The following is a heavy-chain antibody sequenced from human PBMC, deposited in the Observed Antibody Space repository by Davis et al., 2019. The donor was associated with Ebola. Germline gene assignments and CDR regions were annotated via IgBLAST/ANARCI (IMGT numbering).Heavy chain of an antibody. D-gene: IGHD3-3*01. CDR3: ARGPLSDFWSGYPNYYYGMDV. V-gene: IGHV1-69*06. CDR1: GGTFSSYA. CDR2: IIPIFGTA. J-gene: IGHJ6*02. Sequence: SVKVSCKASGGTFSSYAISWVRQAPGQGLEWMGGIIPIFGTANYAQKFQGRVTITADKSTSTAYMELSSLRSEDTAVYYCARGPLSDFWSGYPNYYYGMDVWGQGTTATVSS.